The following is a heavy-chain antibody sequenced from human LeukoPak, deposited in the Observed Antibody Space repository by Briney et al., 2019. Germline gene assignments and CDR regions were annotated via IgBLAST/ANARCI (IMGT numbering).Heavy chain of an antibody. J-gene: IGHJ5*02. V-gene: IGHV3-11*01. CDR1: GFTFSDYY. Sequence: PGGSLRLSCAASGFTFSDYYMTWIRQAPGKGLEWVSYISSSGSSIYYADSVKGRFSISRDNAKNSLSLQMNSLRAEDTAVYYCARKGPKRWWFDPWGQGTLVSVSS. CDR2: ISSSGSSI. CDR3: ARKGPKRWWFDP.